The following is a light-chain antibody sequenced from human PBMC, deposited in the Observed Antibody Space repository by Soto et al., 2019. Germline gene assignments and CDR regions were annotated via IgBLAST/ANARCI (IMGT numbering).Light chain of an antibody. CDR1: QGIRND. CDR3: QQYNSYWT. CDR2: AAS. J-gene: IGKJ1*01. V-gene: IGKV1-17*01. Sequence: DIQMTQSPSSLSSSLLDRFTITFRASQGIRNDLGWYQQKPGKAPKRLIYAASSLQSGVPSRFSGSGSGTEFTLTISSLQPDDFATYYCQQYNSYWTFGQGTKVDIK.